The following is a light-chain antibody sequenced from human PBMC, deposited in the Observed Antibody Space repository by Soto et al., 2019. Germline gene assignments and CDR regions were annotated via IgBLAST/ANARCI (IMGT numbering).Light chain of an antibody. CDR2: DTS. J-gene: IGKJ1*01. CDR1: QTVNGNS. Sequence: ETVVTPSPGTLYLSTGERATRSCRASQTVNGNSLGWYQQKPGQAPRLLIYDTSSRATGIPDRFSGSGSGTDFTLTISRLDTEDVAVYYCQQCGSLPGTFGQGNRVDIK. CDR3: QQCGSLPGT. V-gene: IGKV3-20*01.